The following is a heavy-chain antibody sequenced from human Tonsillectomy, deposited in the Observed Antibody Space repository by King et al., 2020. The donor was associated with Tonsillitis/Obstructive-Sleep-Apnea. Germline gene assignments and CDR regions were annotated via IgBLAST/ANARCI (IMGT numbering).Heavy chain of an antibody. CDR2: IYYSGST. J-gene: IGHJ4*02. CDR1: GGSISSSSYY. V-gene: IGHV4-39*01. Sequence: QVQLQESGPGLVKPSETLSLTCTVSGGSISSSSYYWGWIRQPPGKGLEWIGSIYYSGSTYYNPSLKSQVTISVDTSKNQFSLKLSSVTAADTAVYYCARSDILTGYYHPDFDYWGQGTLVTVSS. D-gene: IGHD3-9*01. CDR3: ARSDILTGYYHPDFDY.